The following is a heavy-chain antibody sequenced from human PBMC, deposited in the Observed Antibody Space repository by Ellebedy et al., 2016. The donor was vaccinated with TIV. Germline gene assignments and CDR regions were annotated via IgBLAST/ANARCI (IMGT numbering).Heavy chain of an antibody. D-gene: IGHD3-22*01. J-gene: IGHJ4*02. V-gene: IGHV1-46*01. Sequence: AASVKVSCKAFGYTFTMHYMHWVRQAPGQGLEWMGIVNLSGGDTSYAQKFQGRLTMTRDTSTSTLYMELSSLRSDDTAVYFCARDYYDRSGLSSTLDYWGQGTLVTVSS. CDR2: VNLSGGDT. CDR1: GYTFTMHY. CDR3: ARDYYDRSGLSSTLDY.